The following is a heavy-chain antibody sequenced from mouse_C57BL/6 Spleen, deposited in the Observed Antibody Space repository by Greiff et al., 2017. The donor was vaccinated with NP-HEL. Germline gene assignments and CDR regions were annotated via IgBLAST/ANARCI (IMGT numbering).Heavy chain of an antibody. Sequence: VQLQQSGAELVRPGASVTLSCTASGFNIKDDYMHWVKQRPEQGLEWIGWIDPENGDTEYASKFQGKATITADPSSNTAYLQLSSLTSEDTAVYYCTCSYYYGSSYWYFDVWGTGTTVTVSS. CDR3: TCSYYYGSSYWYFDV. CDR1: GFNIKDDY. D-gene: IGHD1-1*01. CDR2: IDPENGDT. V-gene: IGHV14-4*01. J-gene: IGHJ1*03.